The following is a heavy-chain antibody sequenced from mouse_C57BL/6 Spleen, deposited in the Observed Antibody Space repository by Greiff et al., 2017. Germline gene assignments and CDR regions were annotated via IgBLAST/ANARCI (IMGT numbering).Heavy chain of an antibody. CDR2: IYPYNGVS. CDR3: ARFPDLSQAWFAY. CDR1: GYSFTGYY. V-gene: IGHV1-31*01. D-gene: IGHD2-3*01. Sequence: VQLQPSGPELVKPGASVKISCKASGYSFTGYYMHWVKQSHGTILDWIGYIYPYNGVSSYNQTFKGKATLTVDKSSSTAYMELRSLTSDDSAVYYCARFPDLSQAWFAYRGQGTLVTVSA. J-gene: IGHJ3*01.